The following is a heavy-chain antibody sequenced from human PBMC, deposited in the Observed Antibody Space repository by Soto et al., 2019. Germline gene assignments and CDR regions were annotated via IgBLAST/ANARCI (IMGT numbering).Heavy chain of an antibody. J-gene: IGHJ5*02. V-gene: IGHV1-2*02. Sequence: QVQLVQSGSEVKKPGASVKVSCKASGYPFSDNQIHWLRRAPGQGLVWMGRINPKSDDTNYAQKFQGRVTMTRDTSIDTAYLELTGLTSDDTATYYCARKHSLDYIRWGLDPWGQGTLVTVSS. CDR3: ARKHSLDYIRWGLDP. CDR1: GYPFSDNQ. D-gene: IGHD4-4*01. CDR2: INPKSDDT.